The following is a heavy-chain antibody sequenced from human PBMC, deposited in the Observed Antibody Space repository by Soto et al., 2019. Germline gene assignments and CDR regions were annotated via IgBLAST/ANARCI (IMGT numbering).Heavy chain of an antibody. CDR3: AKGQKYNWTHFDY. CDR1: GFTFSSYA. D-gene: IGHD1-20*01. CDR2: ISGSGGST. V-gene: IGHV3-23*01. J-gene: IGHJ4*02. Sequence: HPGGSLRLSCAASGFTFSSYAMSWVRQAPGKGLEWVSAISGSGGSTYYADSVKGRFTISRDNSKNTLYLQMNSLRAEDTAVYYCAKGQKYNWTHFDYWGQGTLVTVSS.